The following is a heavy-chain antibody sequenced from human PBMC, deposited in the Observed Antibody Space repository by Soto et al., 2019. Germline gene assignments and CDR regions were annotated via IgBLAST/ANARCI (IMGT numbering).Heavy chain of an antibody. CDR1: GDRVSSNSAA. CDR3: ARDPSGHRGTQGGAFDI. CDR2: TYYRSKWYN. J-gene: IGHJ3*02. V-gene: IGHV6-1*01. Sequence: KQSQTLSLTCAISGDRVSSNSAAWNWIRQSPSRGLEWLGRTYYRSKWYNDYAVSVKSRITNNPDTSKNQFNQQLNSVTPDVTAVEYYARDPSGHRGTQGGAFDIWGQGTMVTVSS. D-gene: IGHD3-10*01.